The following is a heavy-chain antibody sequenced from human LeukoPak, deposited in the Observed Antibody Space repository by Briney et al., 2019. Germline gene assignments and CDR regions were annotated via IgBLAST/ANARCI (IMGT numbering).Heavy chain of an antibody. CDR1: GFTFSSNG. J-gene: IGHJ4*02. Sequence: GGSLRLSCAASGFTFSSNGMSWVRKAPGKGLEWVSSISGSGDKTYYADSVKGRFTISRDNSKSKMYLRMNSLRAEDTAVYHCAKTNGYYDMWGQGTLVIVSS. D-gene: IGHD3-3*01. CDR3: AKTNGYYDM. V-gene: IGHV3-23*01. CDR2: ISGSGDKT.